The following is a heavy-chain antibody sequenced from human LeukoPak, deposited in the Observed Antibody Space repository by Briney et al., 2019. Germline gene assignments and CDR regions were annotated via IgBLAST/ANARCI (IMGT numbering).Heavy chain of an antibody. J-gene: IGHJ6*03. CDR1: GFTFSPYS. CDR3: ARVTVTTFSPNDYMDV. CDR2: ISSSTSDI. Sequence: SGGSLRLSCAASGFTFSPYSMNWVRQAPGKGLEWVSSISSSTSDIYYADSVKGRFTISRDNAKNSLYLQMNSLRAEDTAVYYCARVTVTTFSPNDYMDVWGKGTAVTISS. D-gene: IGHD4-17*01. V-gene: IGHV3-21*01.